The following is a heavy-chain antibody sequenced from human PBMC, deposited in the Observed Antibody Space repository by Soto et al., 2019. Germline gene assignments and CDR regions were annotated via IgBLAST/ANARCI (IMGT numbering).Heavy chain of an antibody. J-gene: IGHJ4*02. Sequence: GASVKVSCKASGYTFTSYDINWVRQATGQGLEWMGWMNPNSGNTGYAQKFQGRVTMTRNTSISTAYMELSSLRSEDTAVYYCASSKAIFGVVIPFDYWGQGTLVTVSS. CDR1: GYTFTSYD. CDR2: MNPNSGNT. V-gene: IGHV1-8*01. D-gene: IGHD3-3*01. CDR3: ASSKAIFGVVIPFDY.